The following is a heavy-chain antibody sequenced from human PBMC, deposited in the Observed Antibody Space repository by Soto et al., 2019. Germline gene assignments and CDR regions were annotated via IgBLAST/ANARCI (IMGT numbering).Heavy chain of an antibody. CDR1: GGSISNGGYY. D-gene: IGHD3-22*01. V-gene: IGHV4-31*08. J-gene: IGHJ4*02. CDR3: MLGSGWKDFDY. Sequence: PSETLSLTCTVSGGSISNGGYYWSWIRQHPGKGLEWIGYIYYSGSTYYNPSLKSRVTISVDTSKNQFSLKLSSVTAADTAVYYCMLGSGWKDFDYWGQGTLVTVSS. CDR2: IYYSGST.